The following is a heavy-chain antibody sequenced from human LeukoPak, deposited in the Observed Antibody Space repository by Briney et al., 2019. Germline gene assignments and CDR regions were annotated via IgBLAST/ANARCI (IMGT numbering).Heavy chain of an antibody. V-gene: IGHV4-4*07. J-gene: IGHJ4*02. CDR3: ARRDISSGWSFDY. D-gene: IGHD6-19*01. CDR2: IYTDGST. Sequence: SETLSLTCTVSGGSINNYHWSWIRQPAGKGLEWIGQIYTDGSTNYNPPLKSRVTMSIDTTEDRVFLTIRSVTAADTAFYYCARRDISSGWSFDYWGQGTLVTVSS. CDR1: GGSINNYH.